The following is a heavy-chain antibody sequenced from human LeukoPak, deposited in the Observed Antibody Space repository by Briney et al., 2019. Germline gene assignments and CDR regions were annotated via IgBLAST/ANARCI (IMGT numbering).Heavy chain of an antibody. Sequence: PGGSLRLSCAASGFTFSSYGMHWVRQAPGKGLEWVAFTRYDGSNKYYADSVKGRFTISRDNSKNTLYLQMNSLRAEDTAVYYCAKLSGSYSFDYWGQGTLVTVSS. CDR2: TRYDGSNK. CDR1: GFTFSSYG. V-gene: IGHV3-30*02. D-gene: IGHD1-26*01. CDR3: AKLSGSYSFDY. J-gene: IGHJ4*02.